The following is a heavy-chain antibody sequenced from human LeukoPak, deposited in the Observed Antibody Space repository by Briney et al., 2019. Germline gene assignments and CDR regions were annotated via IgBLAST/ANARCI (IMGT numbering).Heavy chain of an antibody. V-gene: IGHV4-4*07. Sequence: SETLSLTCTVSGGSISSYYWSWIRQPAGKGLEWIGRIYTSGSTNYNPSLKGRVTMSVDTSKNQFSLKLSSVTAADTAVYYCARRYSSSWYNWFDPWGQGTLVTVSS. CDR3: ARRYSSSWYNWFDP. D-gene: IGHD6-13*01. J-gene: IGHJ5*02. CDR1: GGSISSYY. CDR2: IYTSGST.